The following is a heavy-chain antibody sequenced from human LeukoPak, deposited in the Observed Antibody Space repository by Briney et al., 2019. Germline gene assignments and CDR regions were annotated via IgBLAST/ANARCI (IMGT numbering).Heavy chain of an antibody. V-gene: IGHV3-7*01. J-gene: IGHJ4*02. CDR2: IKQDGSEK. CDR3: ARVGGDYDYVWGTYRLDY. Sequence: GGSLRLSCAASGFTFGSYWMSWVRQAPGKGLEWVANIKQDGSEKYYVDSVKGRFTISRDKAKNSLYLQMNSLRAEDTAVYYCARVGGDYDYVWGTYRLDYWGQGILVTVSS. CDR1: GFTFGSYW. D-gene: IGHD3-16*02.